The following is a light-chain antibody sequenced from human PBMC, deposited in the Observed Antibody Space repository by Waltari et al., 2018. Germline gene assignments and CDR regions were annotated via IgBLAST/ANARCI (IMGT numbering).Light chain of an antibody. J-gene: IGLJ1*01. CDR1: PANIGSNT. CDR3: AAWDDSLNGPYV. CDR2: SNN. V-gene: IGLV1-44*01. Sequence: QSVLTQPPSASGTPGQRVTIPCSRRPANIGSNTGTWYQQLPGTAPKLPIYSNNQRPSGVPDRFSGSKSGTSASLAISGLQSEDEADYYCAAWDDSLNGPYVFGTGTKVTVL.